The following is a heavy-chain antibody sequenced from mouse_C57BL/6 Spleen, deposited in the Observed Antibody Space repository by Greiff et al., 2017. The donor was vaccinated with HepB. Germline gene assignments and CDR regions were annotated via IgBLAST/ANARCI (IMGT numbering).Heavy chain of an antibody. CDR2: IRSKSSNYAT. V-gene: IGHV10-3*01. D-gene: IGHD3-3*01. CDR3: VRDELGAMDY. CDR1: GFTFNTYA. J-gene: IGHJ4*01. Sequence: EVQRVESGGGLVQPKGSLKLSCAASGFTFNTYAMHWVRQAPGKGLECVARIRSKSSNYATYYADSVKDRFTISRDDSQSMLYLQMNNLKTEDTARYYCVRDELGAMDYWGQRTSVTVSS.